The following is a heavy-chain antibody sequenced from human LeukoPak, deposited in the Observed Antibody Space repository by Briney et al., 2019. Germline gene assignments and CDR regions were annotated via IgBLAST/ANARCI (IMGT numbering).Heavy chain of an antibody. CDR2: INPSGGST. Sequence: ASVKVSCKSSGGTFNNYTISWVRQAPGQGLEWMGIINPSGGSTSYAQKFQGRVTMTRDMSTSTVYMELSSLRSEDTAVYYCARDSSGYYIFDYWGQGTLVTVSS. D-gene: IGHD3-22*01. J-gene: IGHJ4*02. V-gene: IGHV1-46*02. CDR1: GGTFNNYT. CDR3: ARDSSGYYIFDY.